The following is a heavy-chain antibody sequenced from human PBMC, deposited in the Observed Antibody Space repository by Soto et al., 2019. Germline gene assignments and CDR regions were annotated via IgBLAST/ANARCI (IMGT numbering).Heavy chain of an antibody. D-gene: IGHD3-10*01. CDR2: IIPILGIA. J-gene: IGHJ5*02. CDR3: NYGSGSNNWFDP. CDR1: GGTFSSYT. Sequence: QVQLVQSGAEVKKPGSSVKVSCKASGGTFSSYTISWVRQAPGQGLEWMGRIIPILGIANYAQKFQGRVTITADKATSPAYMELSSLRSEDTAAYYCNYGSGSNNWFDPWGQGTLVTVSS. V-gene: IGHV1-69*02.